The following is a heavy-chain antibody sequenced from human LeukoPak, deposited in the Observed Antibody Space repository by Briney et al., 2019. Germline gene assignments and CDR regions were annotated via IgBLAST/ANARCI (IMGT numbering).Heavy chain of an antibody. D-gene: IGHD3-10*01. CDR3: ARRKVVRGNYYFDY. V-gene: IGHV1-2*02. J-gene: IGHJ4*02. CDR2: INPNSGGT. Sequence: ASVKVSCKASGYTFTGYYMHWVRQAPGQGLEWMGWINPNSGGTNYAQKFQGRVTMTRDTSISTAYMELSRLRSDDTAVYYCARRKVVRGNYYFDYWGREPWSPSPQ. CDR1: GYTFTGYY.